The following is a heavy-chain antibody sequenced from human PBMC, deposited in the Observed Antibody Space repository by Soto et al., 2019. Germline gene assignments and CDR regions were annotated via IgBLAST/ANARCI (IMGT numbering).Heavy chain of an antibody. CDR1: GFAFSTYA. V-gene: IGHV3-23*01. CDR2: ISGSGGSS. D-gene: IGHD6-13*01. Sequence: GSLRLSCAAAGFAFSTYAMTWVRQAPGKGLEWVSVISGSGGSSYYAASVKGRFTISRDNSKNTLFLQMNGLRAEDTAVYYCAKVTKRAAAGRYEYYKYGMDVWGQGTTVTVSS. J-gene: IGHJ6*02. CDR3: AKVTKRAAAGRYEYYKYGMDV.